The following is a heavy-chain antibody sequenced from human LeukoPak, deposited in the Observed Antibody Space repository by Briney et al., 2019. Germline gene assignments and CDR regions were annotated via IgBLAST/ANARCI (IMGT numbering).Heavy chain of an antibody. CDR1: GGSISSYY. Sequence: KASETLSLTCTVSGGSISSYYWSWIRQPPGKGQEWIGYIYYRGSTNYNPSLKSRVTISVDTSKNQFSMKLSSVTAADTAVYCCARGVSGYCSGGSCSPLDYYYMDVWGKVTTVTVSS. CDR3: ARGVSGYCSGGSCSPLDYYYMDV. J-gene: IGHJ6*03. CDR2: IYYRGST. D-gene: IGHD2-15*01. V-gene: IGHV4-59*01.